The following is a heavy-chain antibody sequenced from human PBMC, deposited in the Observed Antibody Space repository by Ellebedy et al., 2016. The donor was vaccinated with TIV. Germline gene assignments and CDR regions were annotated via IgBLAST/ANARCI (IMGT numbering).Heavy chain of an antibody. V-gene: IGHV3-43*02. CDR1: GFTFDDHP. Sequence: GESLKISCAASGFTFDDHPMHWVRQAPGKGLEWVSVIGGDGGSAYYADSVKGRFTISRDNSKNSLFLQMNSLRTEDTALYYCAEDVSRYDYDSSGYLGYFDYWGQGTLVTVSS. J-gene: IGHJ4*02. CDR2: IGGDGGSA. D-gene: IGHD3-22*01. CDR3: AEDVSRYDYDSSGYLGYFDY.